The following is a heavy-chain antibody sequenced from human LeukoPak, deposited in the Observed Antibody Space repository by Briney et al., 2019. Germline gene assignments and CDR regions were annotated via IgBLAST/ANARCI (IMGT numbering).Heavy chain of an antibody. J-gene: IGHJ4*02. Sequence: GGSLRLSRAASGFTFSSYGMHWVRQAPGKGLEWVAFIRYDGSNKYYADSVKGRFTTSRDNSKNTLYLQMNSLRAEDTAVYYCAPRDWNDGPASHWGQGTLVTVSS. V-gene: IGHV3-30*02. D-gene: IGHD1-1*01. CDR3: APRDWNDGPASH. CDR2: IRYDGSNK. CDR1: GFTFSSYG.